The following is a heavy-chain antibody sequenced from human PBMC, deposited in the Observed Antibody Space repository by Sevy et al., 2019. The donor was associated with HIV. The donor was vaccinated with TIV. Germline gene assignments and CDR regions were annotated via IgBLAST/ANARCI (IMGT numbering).Heavy chain of an antibody. V-gene: IGHV3-49*03. CDR3: ARYYDRRGGKYVSFDP. J-gene: IGHJ5*02. CDR1: GFTFRDYA. CDR2: IRRNGSGGAT. D-gene: IGHD3-3*01. Sequence: GGSLRLSCTASGFTFRDYAMAWFRQTPGKGLERVGLIRRNGSGGATDYAASVKGRFTISRDDSRSIAYLEMNSLKTDDTAVYFCARYYDRRGGKYVSFDPWGQGTLVTVSS.